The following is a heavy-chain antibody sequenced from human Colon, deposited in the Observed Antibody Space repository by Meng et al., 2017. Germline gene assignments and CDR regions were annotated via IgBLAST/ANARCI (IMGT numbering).Heavy chain of an antibody. Sequence: QVRLRGSAPGLVKPSGTLSLTCTVSGDSISSDIWWSWVRQPPGKGLEWIGEVYHRGDTNYNPSLKSRVDISVDKSKNQFYLSLFSVTAADTAVYYCGRDQGRELINHWGQGTLVTVSS. CDR2: VYHRGDT. CDR3: GRDQGRELINH. J-gene: IGHJ4*02. CDR1: GDSISSDIW. V-gene: IGHV4-4*02. D-gene: IGHD1-7*01.